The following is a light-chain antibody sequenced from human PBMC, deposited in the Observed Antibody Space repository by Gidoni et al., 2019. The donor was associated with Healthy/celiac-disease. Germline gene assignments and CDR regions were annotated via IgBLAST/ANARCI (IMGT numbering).Light chain of an antibody. V-gene: IGKV1-5*03. CDR2: KAS. J-gene: IGKJ1*01. Sequence: DIQMTQSPSTLSASVGDRVTITCRASQIISSWLAWYQQKPGKAPKLLNYKASSLESGVPARFSGSGSGTEFTLTISSLQPDDFATYYCQHTGTFGQGTKVEIK. CDR1: QIISSW. CDR3: QHTGT.